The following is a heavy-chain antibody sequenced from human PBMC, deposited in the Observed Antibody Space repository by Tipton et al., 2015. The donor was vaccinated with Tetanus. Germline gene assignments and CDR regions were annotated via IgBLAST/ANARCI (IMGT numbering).Heavy chain of an antibody. CDR1: GGSFSTYI. CDR2: IIPIFGTI. V-gene: IGHV1-69*06. J-gene: IGHJ4*02. Sequence: QSGPEVKKPGSSVKVSCKTSGGSFSTYITSWVRQAPGQGLEWMGGIIPIFGTITYAQKFQGRVTITADRSTNTAYMELNSLTSEDTAVYYCAREVPAAGHFASWGQGTLVTVSS. CDR3: AREVPAAGHFAS. D-gene: IGHD2-2*01.